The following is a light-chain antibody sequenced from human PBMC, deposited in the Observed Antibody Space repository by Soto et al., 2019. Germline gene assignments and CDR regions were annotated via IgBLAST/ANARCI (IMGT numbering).Light chain of an antibody. CDR1: QRIDGSF. J-gene: IGKJ2*01. Sequence: DIMLTQSPGTLPLSPGEGATLSCRASQRIDGSFLAWYQQNAGQAPRLLIHGGSLRAAGTPDRFSGSGSGPGFSLTVTRLEPEDFAVYYCQLYGTSRGYIFGQGTKLEIK. CDR2: GGS. CDR3: QLYGTSRGYI. V-gene: IGKV3-20*01.